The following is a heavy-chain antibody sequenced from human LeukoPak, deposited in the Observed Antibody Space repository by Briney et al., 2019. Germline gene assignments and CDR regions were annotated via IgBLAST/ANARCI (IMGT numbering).Heavy chain of an antibody. CDR1: GYSISSGYY. V-gene: IGHV4-38-2*02. CDR3: ARSTYSLFDY. J-gene: IGHJ4*02. D-gene: IGHD2-21*01. CDR2: IYHSGST. Sequence: SETLSLTCTVSGYSISSGYYWGWIRQPPGKGLEWIGNIYHSGSTYYNPSLKSRVTISVNTSKNQFSLKVSSVTAADTAVYYCARSTYSLFDYWGQGTLVTVSS.